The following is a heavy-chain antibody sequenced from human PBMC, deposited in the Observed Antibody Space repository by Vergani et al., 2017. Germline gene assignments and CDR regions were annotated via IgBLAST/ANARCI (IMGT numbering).Heavy chain of an antibody. CDR3: ASGPLLYRYVMDV. V-gene: IGHV3-53*04. J-gene: IGHJ6*02. Sequence: EVQLLESGGGLVQPGGSLRLSCAASGFTVSSNYMSWVRQAPGKGLEWVSVIYSGGSTYYADSVKGRFTISRHNSKNTLYLQMNSLRAEDTAVYYCASGPLLYRYVMDVWGQGTTVTVSS. CDR1: GFTVSSNY. CDR2: IYSGGST. D-gene: IGHD2-8*01.